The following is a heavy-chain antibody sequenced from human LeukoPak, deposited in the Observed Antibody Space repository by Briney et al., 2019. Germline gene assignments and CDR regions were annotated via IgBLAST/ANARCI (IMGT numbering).Heavy chain of an antibody. J-gene: IGHJ5*02. CDR1: GYSISSGYY. CDR2: IYHSGST. D-gene: IGHD3-10*01. Sequence: PSETLSLTCTVSGYSISSGYYWGWIRQPPGKGLEWIGSIYHSGSTYYNPSLKSRVTISVDTSKNQFSLKLSSVTAADTAVYYCARELYYYGSGSPYNWFDPWGQGTLVTVSS. CDR3: ARELYYYGSGSPYNWFDP. V-gene: IGHV4-38-2*02.